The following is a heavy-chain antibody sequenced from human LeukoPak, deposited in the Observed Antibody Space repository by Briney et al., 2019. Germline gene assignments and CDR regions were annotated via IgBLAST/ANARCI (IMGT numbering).Heavy chain of an antibody. D-gene: IGHD3-10*01. Sequence: SETLSLTCAVYGGSFSGYYWSWIRQPPGKGLEWIGEINHSGSTNYNPSLKSRVTISVDTSKNQFSLKLSSVTAADTAVYYCARGRVPARGAFDSWGQGTMVTVSS. CDR2: INHSGST. V-gene: IGHV4-34*01. CDR1: GGSFSGYY. CDR3: ARGRVPARGAFDS. J-gene: IGHJ3*02.